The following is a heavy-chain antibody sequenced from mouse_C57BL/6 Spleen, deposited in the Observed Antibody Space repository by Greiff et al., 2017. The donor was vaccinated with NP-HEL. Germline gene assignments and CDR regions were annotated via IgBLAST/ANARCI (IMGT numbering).Heavy chain of an antibody. CDR1: GFTFSNYW. V-gene: IGHV6-3*01. D-gene: IGHD2-1*01. J-gene: IGHJ1*03. CDR2: IRLKSDNYAT. CDR3: TDCNPSYWYFDV. Sequence: EVRLVESGGGLVQPGGSMKLSCVASGFTFSNYWMNWVRQSPEKGLEWVAQIRLKSDNYATHYAESVKGRFTISRDDSKSSVYLQMNNLRAEDTGIYYCTDCNPSYWYFDVWGTGTTVTVSS.